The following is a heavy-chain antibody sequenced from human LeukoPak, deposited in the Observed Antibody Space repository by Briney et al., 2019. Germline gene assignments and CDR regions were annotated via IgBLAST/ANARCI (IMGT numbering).Heavy chain of an antibody. CDR1: GFTFSSYS. CDR2: ISSSSSYI. V-gene: IGHV3-21*01. D-gene: IGHD2-2*01. CDR3: ASAGDIVVVDAFDI. Sequence: GGSLRLSCAASGFTFSSYSMNWVRQAPGKGLEWVSSISSSSSYIYYADSVKGRFTISRDNAKNSLYLQMNSLRAEDTAVYYCASAGDIVVVDAFDIWGQGTMVTVSS. J-gene: IGHJ3*02.